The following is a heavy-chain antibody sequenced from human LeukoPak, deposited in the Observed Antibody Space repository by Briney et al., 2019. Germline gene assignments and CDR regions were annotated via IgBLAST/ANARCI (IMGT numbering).Heavy chain of an antibody. D-gene: IGHD3-22*01. CDR1: GGSLSSYY. Sequence: SETLSLTCTVSGGSLSSYYWSWIRQPPGKGLEWIGYIYTSWSTNYNSSLKSRVTISVDTSKNHLSLKLSSVTAADTAVYYCARPARNSSGYYYADWGQGTLVTVSS. V-gene: IGHV4-4*09. CDR3: ARPARNSSGYYYAD. CDR2: IYTSWST. J-gene: IGHJ4*02.